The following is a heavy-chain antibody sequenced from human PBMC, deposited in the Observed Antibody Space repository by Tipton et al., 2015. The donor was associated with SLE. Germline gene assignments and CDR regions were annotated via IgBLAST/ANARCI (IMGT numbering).Heavy chain of an antibody. CDR1: GFTFSSYS. V-gene: IGHV3-21*01. D-gene: IGHD3-16*01. CDR2: ISSSSSYI. Sequence: GSLRLSCAASGFTFSSYSMNWVRQAPGKGLEWVSSISSSSSYIYYADSVKGRFTISRDNSKNTLYLQMNSLRAEDTAVYYCAKDRLGVCDYWGQGTLVTVSS. J-gene: IGHJ4*02. CDR3: AKDRLGVCDY.